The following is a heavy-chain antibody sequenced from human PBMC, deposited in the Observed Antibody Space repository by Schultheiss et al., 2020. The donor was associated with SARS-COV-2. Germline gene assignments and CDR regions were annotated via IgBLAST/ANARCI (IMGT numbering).Heavy chain of an antibody. J-gene: IGHJ3*02. D-gene: IGHD4-23*01. CDR3: ARGPNDYGGPMAFDI. CDR1: GFTFSSYA. V-gene: IGHV3-21*05. CDR2: ISSSSSYI. Sequence: GGSLRLSCAASGFTFSSYAMSWVRQAPGKGLEWVSYISSSSSYIYYADSVKGRFTISRDNSKNTLYLQMNSLRAEDTAVYYCARGPNDYGGPMAFDIWGQGTTVTVSS.